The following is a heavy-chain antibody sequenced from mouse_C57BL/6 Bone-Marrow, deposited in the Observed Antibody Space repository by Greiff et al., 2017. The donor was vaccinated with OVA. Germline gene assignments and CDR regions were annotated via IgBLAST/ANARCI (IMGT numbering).Heavy chain of an antibody. Sequence: EVKLLESGPELVKPGASVKIPCKASGYTFTDYNMDWVKQSHGKSLEWIGDINPNNGGTIYNQKFKGKATLTVDKSSSTAYMELRSLTSEDTAVYYCARGDPYGNYGYFDVWGTGTTVTVSS. CDR1: GYTFTDYN. CDR3: ARGDPYGNYGYFDV. D-gene: IGHD2-1*01. CDR2: INPNNGGT. V-gene: IGHV1-18*01. J-gene: IGHJ1*03.